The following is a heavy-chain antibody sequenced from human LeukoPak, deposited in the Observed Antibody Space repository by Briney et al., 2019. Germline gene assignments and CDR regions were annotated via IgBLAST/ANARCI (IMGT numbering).Heavy chain of an antibody. Sequence: PGGSLRLSCAASGFTFSNYWMNWVRQAPGKGLEWVANIKQDGSETKFVDSFNGRFTISRDNAKNSLYLQMNSLRAADTAVYYCARGRWFGGFYFLDVWGKGTTVTVSS. CDR2: IKQDGSET. CDR3: ARGRWFGGFYFLDV. D-gene: IGHD3-10*01. CDR1: GFTFSNYW. V-gene: IGHV3-7*01. J-gene: IGHJ6*04.